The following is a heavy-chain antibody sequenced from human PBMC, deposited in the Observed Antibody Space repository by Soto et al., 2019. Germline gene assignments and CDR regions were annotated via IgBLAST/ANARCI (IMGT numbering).Heavy chain of an antibody. Sequence: PGGSLRLSCAASGFTFSSYGMHWVRQAPGKGLEWVAVIWYDGSNKYYADSVKGRFTISRDNSKNTLYLQINSLRAEDTAVYYCARDSVVVTAISDNWFDPWGQGTLVTVSS. J-gene: IGHJ5*02. V-gene: IGHV3-33*01. CDR2: IWYDGSNK. CDR1: GFTFSSYG. CDR3: ARDSVVVTAISDNWFDP. D-gene: IGHD2-21*02.